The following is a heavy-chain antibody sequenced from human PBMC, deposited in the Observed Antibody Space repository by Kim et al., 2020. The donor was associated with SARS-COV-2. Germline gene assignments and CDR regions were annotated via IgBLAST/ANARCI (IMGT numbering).Heavy chain of an antibody. V-gene: IGHV3-23*01. J-gene: IGHJ4*02. CDR1: GFTFRRSA. CDR2: INENGDTT. CDR3: GRGRIRTWYDY. Sequence: GGSLRLSCAASGFTFRRSALSWVRQAPGKGLEWVSLINENGDTTYYADSVKGRFTISRDNSKNTLYLQMNSLRVEDTAVYYCGRGRIRTWYDYWGQGTLVTVSS. D-gene: IGHD6-13*01.